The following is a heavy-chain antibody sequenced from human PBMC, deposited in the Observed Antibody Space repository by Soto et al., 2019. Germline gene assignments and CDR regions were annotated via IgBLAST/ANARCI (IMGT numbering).Heavy chain of an antibody. D-gene: IGHD6-13*01. CDR3: ARGIIAAAGTLYYMDV. CDR2: INHSGST. V-gene: IGHV4-34*01. CDR1: GGSFSGYY. J-gene: IGHJ6*03. Sequence: PSETLSLTCAVYGGSFSGYYWSWIRQPPGKGLEWIGEINHSGSTNYNPSLKSRVTISVDTSKNQFSLKLSSVTAADTAVYYCARGIIAAAGTLYYMDVWGKGTTVTV.